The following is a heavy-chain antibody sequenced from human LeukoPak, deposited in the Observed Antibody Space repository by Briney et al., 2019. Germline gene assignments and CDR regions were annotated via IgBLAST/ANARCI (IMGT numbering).Heavy chain of an antibody. CDR1: GGSISSGGYY. CDR2: IYYSGST. V-gene: IGHV4-31*03. D-gene: IGHD2-2*01. CDR3: ARDQQYCSSTGCYDWFDP. J-gene: IGHJ5*02. Sequence: LSLTCTVSGGSISSGGYYWTWIRQHPGKGLEWIGYIYYSGSTYYNPSLKSRVTISVDTSKNQFSLKLSSVTAADTAVYYCARDQQYCSSTGCYDWFDPWGQGTLVTVSS.